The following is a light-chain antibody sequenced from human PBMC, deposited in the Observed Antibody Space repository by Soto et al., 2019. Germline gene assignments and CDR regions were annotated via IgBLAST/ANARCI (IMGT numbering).Light chain of an antibody. J-gene: IGLJ2*01. Sequence: QSVLTQPPSVSGAPGQRVTISCTGSSSNIGAGYDVHWYKQLPGTAPKLLIYGNSNRPSGFPDRFSGSKSGTSASLAITGLQAEDEADYYCQSYDSSLSGSIFGGGTKAAV. CDR1: SSNIGAGYD. V-gene: IGLV1-40*01. CDR3: QSYDSSLSGSI. CDR2: GNS.